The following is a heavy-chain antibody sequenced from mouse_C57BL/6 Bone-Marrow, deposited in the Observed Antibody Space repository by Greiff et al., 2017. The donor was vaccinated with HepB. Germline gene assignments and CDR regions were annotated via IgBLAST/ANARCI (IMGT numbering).Heavy chain of an antibody. J-gene: IGHJ1*03. CDR2: ISSGGSYT. Sequence: EVQLMESGGDLVKPGGSLKLSCAASGFTFSSYGMSWVRQTPDKRLEWVATISSGGSYTYYPDSVKGRFTISRDNAKNTLYLQMSSLKSEDTAMYYCASITTVVASYWYFDVWGTGTTVTVSS. D-gene: IGHD1-1*01. CDR1: GFTFSSYG. CDR3: ASITTVVASYWYFDV. V-gene: IGHV5-6*01.